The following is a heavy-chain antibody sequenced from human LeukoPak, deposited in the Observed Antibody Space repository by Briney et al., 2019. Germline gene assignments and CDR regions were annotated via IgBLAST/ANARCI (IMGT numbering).Heavy chain of an antibody. CDR3: ARRNDFGI. V-gene: IGHV4-4*08. J-gene: IGHJ3*02. CDR2: VYSSGNT. Sequence: SETLSLTCTVSGRSIIGDHWNWIRQPPGKGLEWIGYVYSSGNTNYNPSLKSRVTISIDTSKNQFSLKLSSVTAADTAVYYCARRNDFGIWGQGTMVTV. CDR1: GRSIIGDH.